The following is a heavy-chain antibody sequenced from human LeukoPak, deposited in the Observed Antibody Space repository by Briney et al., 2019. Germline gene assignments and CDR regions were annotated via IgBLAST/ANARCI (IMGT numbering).Heavy chain of an antibody. CDR1: GITFSNYA. J-gene: IGHJ4*02. V-gene: IGHV3-23*01. Sequence: GGSLRLSCVASGITFSNYAVSWVRQAPEKGLDWVSVISGSAHKIRYADSVKGRFTISRDNSKNMLYLQMNSLRAEDTAVYYCAKWKYSNSGIDVYWGQGTLVTVSS. CDR3: AKWKYSNSGIDVY. CDR2: ISGSAHKI. D-gene: IGHD6-6*01.